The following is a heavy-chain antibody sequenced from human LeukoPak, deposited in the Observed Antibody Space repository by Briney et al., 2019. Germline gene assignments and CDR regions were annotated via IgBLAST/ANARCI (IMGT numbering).Heavy chain of an antibody. J-gene: IGHJ3*02. CDR1: GFTFSSYS. V-gene: IGHV3-21*01. D-gene: IGHD3-22*01. CDR2: ISSSSSYI. CDR3: ARDHQAKITMIVVYAFDI. Sequence: PGGSLRLSCAASGFTFSSYSMNWVRQAPGKGLEWVSSISSSSSYIYYADSVKGRFTISRDNAKNSLYLQMNGLRAEDTAVYYCARDHQAKITMIVVYAFDIWGQGTMVTVSS.